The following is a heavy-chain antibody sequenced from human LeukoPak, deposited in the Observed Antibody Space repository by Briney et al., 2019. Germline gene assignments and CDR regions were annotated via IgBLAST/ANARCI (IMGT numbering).Heavy chain of an antibody. CDR3: ARGRGFFVVVVAATYGWFDP. J-gene: IGHJ5*02. D-gene: IGHD2-15*01. Sequence: PSETLSLTCAVYGGSFSGYYWSWIRQPPGKGLEWIGEINQSGSTNYNPSLKSRVTISVDTSKNQFSLTLSSVTAADTAVYYCARGRGFFVVVVAATYGWFDPWGQGTLVTVSS. CDR2: INQSGST. CDR1: GGSFSGYY. V-gene: IGHV4-34*01.